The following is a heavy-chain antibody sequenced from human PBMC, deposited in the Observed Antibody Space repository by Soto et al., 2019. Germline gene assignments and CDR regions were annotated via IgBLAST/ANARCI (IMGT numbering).Heavy chain of an antibody. CDR1: GFTFSSYG. V-gene: IGHV3-30*18. D-gene: IGHD2-2*01. J-gene: IGHJ5*02. CDR3: AKDNCISTSCYRLYNWFDP. CDR2: ISYGGSNK. Sequence: QVQLVESGGGVVQPGRSLRLSCAASGFTFSSYGMHWVRQAPGKGLEWVAVISYGGSNKYYADSVKGLFTISIDNSKNTLYLQMNNLRAEDTAVYYCAKDNCISTSCYRLYNWFDPWGQGTLVTVSS.